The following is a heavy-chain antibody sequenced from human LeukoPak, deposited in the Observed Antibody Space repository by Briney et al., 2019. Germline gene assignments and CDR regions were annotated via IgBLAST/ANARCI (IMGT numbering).Heavy chain of an antibody. CDR2: IYHSGST. D-gene: IGHD2-2*01. V-gene: IGHV4-38-2*02. Sequence: KSSETLSLTCTVSGYSISSGYYWGWIRQPPGKGLEWIGSIYHSGSTYYNPSLKSRVTISVDTSKNQFSLKLSSVTAADTAVYYCARVGVVVVPAARVYYYYYMDVWGKGTTVTVSS. CDR1: GYSISSGYY. CDR3: ARVGVVVVPAARVYYYYYMDV. J-gene: IGHJ6*03.